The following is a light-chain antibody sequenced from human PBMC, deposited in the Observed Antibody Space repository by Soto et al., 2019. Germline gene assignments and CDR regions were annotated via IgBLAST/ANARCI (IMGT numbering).Light chain of an antibody. CDR2: EDN. CDR3: CSYAGSVL. J-gene: IGLJ2*01. Sequence: QSALTQPASVSGSPGQSITISCTGTSSDFGTYDLVSWYQLHPGKAPKLIIYEDNKRPSGISNRFSGSRSGNAASLTISGLQAEDGADYYCCSYAGSVLFGGGTKLTV. V-gene: IGLV2-23*01. CDR1: SSDFGTYDL.